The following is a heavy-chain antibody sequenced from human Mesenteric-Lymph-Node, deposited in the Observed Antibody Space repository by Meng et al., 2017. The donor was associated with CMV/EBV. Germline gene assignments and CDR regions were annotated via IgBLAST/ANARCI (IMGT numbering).Heavy chain of an antibody. J-gene: IGHJ6*02. V-gene: IGHV3-13*01. D-gene: IGHD6-13*01. CDR2: ICTAGDT. Sequence: GESLKISCAASGFTFSSYDMHWVRQATGKGLEWVSAICTAGDTYYPGSVKGRFTISRENAKNSLYLQMNSLRAGDTAVYYCARERALGAYYYGMDVWGQGTTVTVSS. CDR3: ARERALGAYYYGMDV. CDR1: GFTFSSYD.